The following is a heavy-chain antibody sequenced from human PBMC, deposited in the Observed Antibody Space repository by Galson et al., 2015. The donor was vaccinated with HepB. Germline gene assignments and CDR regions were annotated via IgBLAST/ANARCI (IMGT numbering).Heavy chain of an antibody. V-gene: IGHV1-3*01. CDR2: INVGNSNT. Sequence: SVKVSCKASGYTFTNYAMHWVRQAPGQSLEWMGWINVGNSNTKYSQKFQGRVTITRDTSANTAYMELSSLRSEDTAVYYCARAANHYDISGYYRRNVEGAFDIWGRGTMVTVPS. D-gene: IGHD3-22*01. J-gene: IGHJ3*02. CDR3: ARAANHYDISGYYRRNVEGAFDI. CDR1: GYTFTNYA.